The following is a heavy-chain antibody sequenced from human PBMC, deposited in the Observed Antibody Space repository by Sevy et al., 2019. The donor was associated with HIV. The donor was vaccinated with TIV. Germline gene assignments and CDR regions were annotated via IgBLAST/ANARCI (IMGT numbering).Heavy chain of an antibody. CDR3: ARDLASSEKGLDV. V-gene: IGHV3-30-3*01. J-gene: IGHJ6*02. CDR1: GFTFFAYT. CDR2: ISYDINNK. Sequence: GGSRRLSCAASGFTFFAYTMHWVRQAPGKGLEWVALISYDINNKYYADSVKGRFTISRDNSKNTLYLQMNSLRPEDTAVYYCARDLASSEKGLDVWGQGTTVTVSS. D-gene: IGHD3-3*02.